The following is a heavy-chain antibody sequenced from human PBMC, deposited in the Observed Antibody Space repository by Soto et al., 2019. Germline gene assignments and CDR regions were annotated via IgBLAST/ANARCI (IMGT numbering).Heavy chain of an antibody. Sequence: EVQLLESGGGLVQPGGSLRLSCAASGFTFSSYAMSWVRQAPGKGLEWVSAISGSGGSTYYAASVKGRFTISRDNSKNTLYLQMNSLRAEDTAVYYCAKGVRWSGYYGVPYFDYWGQGTLVTVSS. V-gene: IGHV3-23*01. CDR2: ISGSGGST. CDR3: AKGVRWSGYYGVPYFDY. D-gene: IGHD3-3*01. J-gene: IGHJ4*02. CDR1: GFTFSSYA.